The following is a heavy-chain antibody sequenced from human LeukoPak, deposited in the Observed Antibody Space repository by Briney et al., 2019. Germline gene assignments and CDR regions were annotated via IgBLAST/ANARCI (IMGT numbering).Heavy chain of an antibody. CDR2: INSDGSST. CDR1: GLTFSRFG. CDR3: ARDPSLYSSGWLFDY. V-gene: IGHV3-74*01. Sequence: GGSLRLSCAASGLTFSRFGMHWVRQAPGKGLVWVSRINSDGSSTRYADSVKGRFTISRDNAKNTLYLQMNSLRAEDTAVYYCARDPSLYSSGWLFDYWGQGTLVTVSS. D-gene: IGHD6-19*01. J-gene: IGHJ4*02.